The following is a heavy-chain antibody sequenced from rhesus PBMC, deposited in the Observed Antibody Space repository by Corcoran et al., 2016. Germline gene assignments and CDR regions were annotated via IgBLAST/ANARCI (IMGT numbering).Heavy chain of an antibody. CDR3: AVRWGDFDY. CDR2: IYGGSGSS. CDR1: GCSINDYYC. Sequence: QVQLQSSGPGLVKPSATLSLTCSGYGCSINDYYCWRWILQLPGKGLELIGQIYGGSGSSDYNPSLKSRVTVSKDTSKNQVTRKLSSVTAADTAVYYGAVRWGDFDYWGQGVLVTVSS. J-gene: IGHJ4*01. D-gene: IGHD3-34*01. V-gene: IGHV4-143*01.